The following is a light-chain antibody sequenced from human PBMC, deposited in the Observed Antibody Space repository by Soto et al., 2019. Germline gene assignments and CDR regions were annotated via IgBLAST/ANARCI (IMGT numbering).Light chain of an antibody. J-gene: IGKJ2*01. CDR2: GAS. CDR3: QQYGSSPPYT. CDR1: KSVSSSY. V-gene: IGKV3-20*01. Sequence: EIVLTQSPGTLSLSPGERATLSCRASKSVSSSYLAWYQQKPGQAPRLLIYGASSRATGIPDRFSGSGSGTAFTLTISRLEPEDVAVYYCQQYGSSPPYTFGQGTKLEIK.